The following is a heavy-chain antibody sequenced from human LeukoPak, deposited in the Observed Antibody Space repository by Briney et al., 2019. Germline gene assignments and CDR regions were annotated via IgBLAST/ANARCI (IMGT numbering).Heavy chain of an antibody. CDR3: AREGRPYYYYGMDV. Sequence: ASVKVSCKASGCTFTSYGISWVRQAPGQGLEWMGWISAYNGNTNYAQKLQGRVTMTTDTSTSTAYMELRSLRSDDTAVYYCAREGRPYYYYGMDVWGQGTTVTVSS. CDR1: GCTFTSYG. V-gene: IGHV1-18*01. CDR2: ISAYNGNT. J-gene: IGHJ6*02.